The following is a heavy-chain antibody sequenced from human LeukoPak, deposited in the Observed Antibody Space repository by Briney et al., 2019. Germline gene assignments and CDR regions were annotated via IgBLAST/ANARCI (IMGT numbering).Heavy chain of an antibody. V-gene: IGHV4-59*08. CDR1: GGSISSYY. Sequence: SETLSLTCTVSGGSISSYYWSWIRLPPGKGLEWIGYLSKSGNTNYSPSLKSRVTISVDTSKNQFSLKLSSVTAADTAVYYCARHEKLGQFDYWGQGTLVTVSS. CDR2: LSKSGNT. CDR3: ARHEKLGQFDY. D-gene: IGHD3-10*01. J-gene: IGHJ4*02.